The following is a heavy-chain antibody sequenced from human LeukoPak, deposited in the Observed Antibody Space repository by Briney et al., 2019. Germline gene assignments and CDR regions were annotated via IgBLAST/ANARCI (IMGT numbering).Heavy chain of an antibody. V-gene: IGHV4-31*02. J-gene: IGHJ5*02. CDR3: ARDLDGDYVGWFDP. D-gene: IGHD4-17*01. CDR2: IYYSGST. Sequence: GLEXXGYIYYSGSTYYNPSLKSRVTISVDTSKNQFSLKLSSVTAADTAVYYCARDLDGDYVGWFDPWGQGTLVTVSS.